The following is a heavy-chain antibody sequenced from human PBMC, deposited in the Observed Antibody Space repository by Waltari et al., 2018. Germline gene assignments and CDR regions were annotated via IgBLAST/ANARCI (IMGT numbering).Heavy chain of an antibody. CDR1: GFTFRSYT. J-gene: IGHJ3*01. CDR2: ISCTSDYI. Sequence: EVQLVESGGGLVKPGGSLRLPCAASGFTFRSYTMTWVRQAPGKGSEWVSPISCTSDYIYHADAGKGRFTTSRDNAKNSLYLQMNGLRAEETAVYYCARETEEAFDFWGRGTMVTVSS. V-gene: IGHV3-21*01. CDR3: ARETEEAFDF. D-gene: IGHD2-21*02.